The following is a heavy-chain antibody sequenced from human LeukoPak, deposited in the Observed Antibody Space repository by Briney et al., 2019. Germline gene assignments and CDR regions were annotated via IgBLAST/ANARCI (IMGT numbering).Heavy chain of an antibody. V-gene: IGHV4-59*08. Sequence: SETLSLTCTVSGGSISSYYWSWIRQPPGKGLEWIGYIYYSGSTNYNPSLKSRVTISVDTSKNQFSLKLSSVTAADTAVYYCARLGGYGENFDYWGQGTLVTVSS. D-gene: IGHD4-17*01. CDR1: GGSISSYY. J-gene: IGHJ4*02. CDR3: ARLGGYGENFDY. CDR2: IYYSGST.